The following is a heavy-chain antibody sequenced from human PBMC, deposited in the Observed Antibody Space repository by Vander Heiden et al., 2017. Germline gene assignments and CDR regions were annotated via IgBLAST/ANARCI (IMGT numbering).Heavy chain of an antibody. CDR2: IYHSGST. V-gene: IGHV4-30-2*01. CDR3: ASVRRITMVRGGWFDP. J-gene: IGHJ5*02. D-gene: IGHD3-10*01. CDR1: GGPISSGGYS. Sequence: QLQLQESASGLVTPSQTLSLTCAVSGGPISSGGYSWSWIRQPQGKGQEWIGYIYHSGSTYYNPSLKSRVTISVDRSKNQFSLKLSSVTAADTAVYYCASVRRITMVRGGWFDPWGQGTLVTVSS.